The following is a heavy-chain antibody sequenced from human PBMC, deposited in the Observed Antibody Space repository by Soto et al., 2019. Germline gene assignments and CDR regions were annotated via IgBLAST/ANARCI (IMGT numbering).Heavy chain of an antibody. J-gene: IGHJ4*02. CDR3: ARDPREYYFDY. Sequence: GGSLRLSCAASGFTFSDYCVAWIRQAPGKGLEWVSYISSSGSTIYYADSVKGRFTISRDNAKNSLYLQMNSLRAEDTAVYYCARDPREYYFDYWGQGTLVTVSS. CDR1: GFTFSDYC. CDR2: ISSSGSTI. V-gene: IGHV3-11*01.